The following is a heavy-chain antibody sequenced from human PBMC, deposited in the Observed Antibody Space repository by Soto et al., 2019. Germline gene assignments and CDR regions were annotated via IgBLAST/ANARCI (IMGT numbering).Heavy chain of an antibody. V-gene: IGHV4-59*01. CDR3: ARGSSGWYAAY. CDR1: GGSISSYY. CDR2: IYYSGST. D-gene: IGHD6-19*01. Sequence: QVQLQESGPGLVKPSETLSLTCTGSGGSISSYYWSWVRQPPGKGLEWIGYIYYSGSTNYNPSLKSRGTLSVDTSNTQFSLKLSSVTAADTAVYYCARGSSGWYAAYWGQGTLVTVSS. J-gene: IGHJ4*02.